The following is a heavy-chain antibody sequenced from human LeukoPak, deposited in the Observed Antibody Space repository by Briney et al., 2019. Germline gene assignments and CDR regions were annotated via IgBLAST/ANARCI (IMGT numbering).Heavy chain of an antibody. J-gene: IGHJ5*02. CDR1: GGSISSGSYY. Sequence: SETLSLTCTVSGGSISSGSYYWSWIRQPAGKGLEWIGRIYTSGSTNYNPSLKSRVTISVDTSNNQFSLKLSSVTAADTAVYYCARIDSSGYYEWFDPRGQGTLVTVSS. CDR2: IYTSGST. D-gene: IGHD3-22*01. CDR3: ARIDSSGYYEWFDP. V-gene: IGHV4-61*02.